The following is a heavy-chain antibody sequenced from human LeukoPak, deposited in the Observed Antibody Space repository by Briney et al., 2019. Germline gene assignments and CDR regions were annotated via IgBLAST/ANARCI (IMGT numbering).Heavy chain of an antibody. Sequence: SVNVSCKASGGTFSSYAISWVRQAPGQGLEWMGGIIPIFGTANYAQKFQGRVTITADESTSTAYMELSSLRSEDTAVYYCARDRWIAARPCGMDVWGQGTTVTVSS. V-gene: IGHV1-69*01. CDR3: ARDRWIAARPCGMDV. CDR2: IIPIFGTA. CDR1: GGTFSSYA. D-gene: IGHD6-6*01. J-gene: IGHJ6*02.